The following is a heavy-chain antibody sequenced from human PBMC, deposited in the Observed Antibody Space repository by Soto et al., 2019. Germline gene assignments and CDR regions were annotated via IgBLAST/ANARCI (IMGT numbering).Heavy chain of an antibody. V-gene: IGHV3-23*01. J-gene: IGHJ4*02. Sequence: GGSLRLSCSASGFTFSSYAMSWVRQAPGKGLEWVSLISGNGGNTYYAGSVKGRFTISRDNSRNTLFLQMDSLGVDDTGTYYCAKGFAVPGFYIDSWCQGTVETVS. CDR1: GFTFSSYA. CDR3: AKGFAVPGFYIDS. CDR2: ISGNGGNT. D-gene: IGHD6-19*01.